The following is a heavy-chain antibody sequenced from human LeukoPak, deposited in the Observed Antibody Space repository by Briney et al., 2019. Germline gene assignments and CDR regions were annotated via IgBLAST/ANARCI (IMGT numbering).Heavy chain of an antibody. J-gene: IGHJ3*02. CDR2: LNSDGSST. Sequence: PGGSLRLSCAASGFTFSRYWMHWVRQAPGKGLVWVSRLNSDGSSTSYADSVKGRFTISRDNAKNTLYLQMNSLRAEDTAVYYCARGDSSGVAFDIWGQGTMVTVSS. CDR1: GFTFSRYW. CDR3: ARGDSSGVAFDI. V-gene: IGHV3-74*01. D-gene: IGHD3-22*01.